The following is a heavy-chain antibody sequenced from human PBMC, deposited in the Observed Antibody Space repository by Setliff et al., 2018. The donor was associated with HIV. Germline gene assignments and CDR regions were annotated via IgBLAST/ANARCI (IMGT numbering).Heavy chain of an antibody. CDR1: GFTFDSYA. CDR3: AKPYRGSVVRDQGYMDV. Sequence: GGSLRLSCAASGFTFDSYAMGWVRQAPGKGLEWISSISGSGQSTYYADSVKGRFTISRDNSRNTLYLQMNSLRAEDTALYFCAKPYRGSVVRDQGYMDVWGKGTTVTVSS. CDR2: ISGSGQST. V-gene: IGHV3-23*01. J-gene: IGHJ6*03. D-gene: IGHD3-10*01.